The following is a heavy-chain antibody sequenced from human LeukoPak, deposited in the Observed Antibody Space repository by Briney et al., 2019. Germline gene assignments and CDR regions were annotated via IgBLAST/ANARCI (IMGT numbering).Heavy chain of an antibody. CDR1: GYTFTSYG. V-gene: IGHV1-18*01. Sequence: AASVKVSCKASGYTFTSYGISWVRQAPGQGLEWMGWISAYNGNTNYAQKLQGRVTMTTDTSTSTAYMELRRLRSDDTAVYYCARDLGRRFLESTTLDYWGQGTLVTVSS. CDR3: ARDLGRRFLESTTLDY. CDR2: ISAYNGNT. D-gene: IGHD3-3*01. J-gene: IGHJ4*02.